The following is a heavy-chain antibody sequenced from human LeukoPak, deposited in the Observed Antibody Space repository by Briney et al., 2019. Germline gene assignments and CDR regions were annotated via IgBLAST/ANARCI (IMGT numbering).Heavy chain of an antibody. CDR2: IWYDGINE. CDR1: GFTLSSSG. D-gene: IGHD3-16*01. J-gene: IGHJ4*02. CDR3: VRDKGSSWGEKYYFDY. V-gene: IGHV3-33*01. Sequence: GGPLRLSCAASGFTLSSSGMHWLRQATGEGVEGVALIWYDGINEYCADSVKGRFSISRDDSKNTLYLQMNSLRAEDTAVYYCVRDKGSSWGEKYYFDYWGQGNLFTVSP.